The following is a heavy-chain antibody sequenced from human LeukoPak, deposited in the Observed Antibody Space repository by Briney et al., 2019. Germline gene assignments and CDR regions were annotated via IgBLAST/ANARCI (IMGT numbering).Heavy chain of an antibody. J-gene: IGHJ5*02. CDR3: ARGSPTNYDFWSGYSNWFDP. Sequence: SSETLSLTCTVSGGSISSSSYYWSWIRQHPGKGLEWIGYIYYSGSTYHNPSLKSRVTISVDTSKNQFSLKLSSVTAADTAVYYCARGSPTNYDFWSGYSNWFDPWGQGTLVTVSS. V-gene: IGHV4-31*03. D-gene: IGHD3-3*01. CDR1: GGSISSSSYY. CDR2: IYYSGST.